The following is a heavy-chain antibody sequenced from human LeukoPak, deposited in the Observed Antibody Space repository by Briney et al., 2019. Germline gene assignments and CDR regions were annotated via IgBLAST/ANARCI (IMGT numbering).Heavy chain of an antibody. CDR1: GGSISGSSYY. V-gene: IGHV4-39*01. D-gene: IGHD1-20*01. Sequence: SETLSLTCTVSGGSISGSSYYWGWIRQPPGKGLEWIGSIYYSGSTYYNPSLKSRVTISVDTSKNQFSLKLSSVTAADTAVYYCARHRVTGNPYDYWGQGTLVTVSS. J-gene: IGHJ4*02. CDR3: ARHRVTGNPYDY. CDR2: IYYSGST.